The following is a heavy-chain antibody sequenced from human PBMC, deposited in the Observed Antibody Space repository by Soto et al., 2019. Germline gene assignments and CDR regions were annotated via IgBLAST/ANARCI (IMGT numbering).Heavy chain of an antibody. CDR2: RYSSGGT. D-gene: IGHD3-16*02. V-gene: IGHV4-59*01. CDR3: VRCTVDAGYLHSSVVDV. CDR1: GDSISHYY. Sequence: QVQLQESGPGLVKPSETLSLTCTVSGDSISHYYWTWIRQPPGKGLAWIGYRYSSGGTRYNPSLKRRGTISIDSSKNEFSLTLTSVTAAYTAVEFCVRCTVDAGYLHSSVVDVWCKGTTVTVSS. J-gene: IGHJ6*04.